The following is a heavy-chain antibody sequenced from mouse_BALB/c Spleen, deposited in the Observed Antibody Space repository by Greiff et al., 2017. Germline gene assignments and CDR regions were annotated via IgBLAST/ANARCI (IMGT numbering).Heavy chain of an antibody. V-gene: IGHV2-6-7*01. D-gene: IGHD1-2*01. CDR2: IWGDGST. J-gene: IGHJ4*01. CDR1: GFSLTGYG. CDR3: ARDRNGYSYAMDY. Sequence: VQRVESGPGLVAPSQSLSITCTVSGFSLTGYGVNWVRQPPGKGLEWLGMIWGDGSTDYNSALKSRLSISKDNSKSQVFLKMNSLQTDDTARYYCARDRNGYSYAMDYWGQGTSVTVSS.